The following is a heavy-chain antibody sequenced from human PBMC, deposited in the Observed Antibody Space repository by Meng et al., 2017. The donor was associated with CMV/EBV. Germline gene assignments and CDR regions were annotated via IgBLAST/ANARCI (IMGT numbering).Heavy chain of an antibody. Sequence: ASVKVSCKASGYTFTGYYMHSVRQAPGQGLEWMGWINPNSGGTNYAQKFQGRVTMTRDTSISTAYMELSRLRSDDTAVYYCARAFDNWNYEGVDYWGQGTLVTISS. CDR1: GYTFTGYY. V-gene: IGHV1-2*02. J-gene: IGHJ4*02. D-gene: IGHD1-7*01. CDR3: ARAFDNWNYEGVDY. CDR2: INPNSGGT.